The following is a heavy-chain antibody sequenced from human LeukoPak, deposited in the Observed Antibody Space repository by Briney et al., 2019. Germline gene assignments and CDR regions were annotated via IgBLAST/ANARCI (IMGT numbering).Heavy chain of an antibody. Sequence: GGSLRLSCAASGFAFNSQTMSWVRQAPGKGLEWVASIKEDEIEIHYVDSVKGRFTNSRDNAKDSLYLQMNSLRVEDTAVYYCAGGGFRHFDPWGQGTLVTVSS. CDR2: IKEDEIEI. CDR1: GFAFNSQT. D-gene: IGHD3-22*01. V-gene: IGHV3-7*01. CDR3: AGGGFRHFDP. J-gene: IGHJ5*02.